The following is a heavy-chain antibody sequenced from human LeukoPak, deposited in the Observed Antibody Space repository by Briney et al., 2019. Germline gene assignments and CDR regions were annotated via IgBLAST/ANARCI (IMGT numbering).Heavy chain of an antibody. V-gene: IGHV1-46*01. CDR2: ISPSGGST. CDR1: GYTFTGYW. D-gene: IGHD2-21*02. CDR3: ARVSTRRDGDY. J-gene: IGHJ4*02. Sequence: ASVKVSCKAFGYTFTGYWMHWVRQAPGQGPEWMGVISPSGGSTSYAQKFQGRVTMTRDMSTSTVYMELSSLRSEDTAVYYCARVSTRRDGDYWGQGTLVTVSS.